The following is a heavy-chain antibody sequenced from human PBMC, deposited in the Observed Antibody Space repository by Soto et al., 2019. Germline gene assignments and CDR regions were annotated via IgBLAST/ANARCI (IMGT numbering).Heavy chain of an antibody. J-gene: IGHJ1*01. Sequence: QVQLVQSGAEVKKPGASVKVSCKASGYIFTSYYIHWVRQAPGQGLEWMALINPSGGTTNYAQKFQGRVTMTRDTSTSTVYMELSSLRSEDTAVYYCARALHHHDAIGYPGYFQHWGQGTLVTVSS. CDR3: ARALHHHDAIGYPGYFQH. D-gene: IGHD3-22*01. CDR1: GYIFTSYY. CDR2: INPSGGTT. V-gene: IGHV1-46*01.